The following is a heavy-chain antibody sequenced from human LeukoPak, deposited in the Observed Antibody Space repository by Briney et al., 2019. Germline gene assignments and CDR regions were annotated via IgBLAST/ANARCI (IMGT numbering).Heavy chain of an antibody. CDR3: AREFWNSRSGNLQAFHI. D-gene: IGHD3-10*01. V-gene: IGHV1-8*01. CDR2: MNPNSGNT. J-gene: IGHJ3*02. CDR1: GYTFTSYD. Sequence: ASVKVSCTASGYTFTSYDINWVRQATGQGLEWMGWMNPNSGNTGYAQKFQGRVTMTRNTSISTAYMELSSLRSEDTAVYYCAREFWNSRSGNLQAFHIWGQGTMVTVSS.